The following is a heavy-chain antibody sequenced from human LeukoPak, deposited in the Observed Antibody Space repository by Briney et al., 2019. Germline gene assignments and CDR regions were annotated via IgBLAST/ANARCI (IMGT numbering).Heavy chain of an antibody. Sequence: LSLTCTVSGGSISSGDYYMSWIRQAPGKGLEWVSYTSYTGETIYYADSVEGRFTFSRDNAKNSLYLQMNSLRAEDTAVYYCARDAGGIAARPGYYHYIDVWGKGTTVTVSS. J-gene: IGHJ6*03. CDR1: GGSISSGDYY. CDR3: ARDAGGIAARPGYYHYIDV. V-gene: IGHV3-11*04. CDR2: TSYTGETI. D-gene: IGHD6-6*01.